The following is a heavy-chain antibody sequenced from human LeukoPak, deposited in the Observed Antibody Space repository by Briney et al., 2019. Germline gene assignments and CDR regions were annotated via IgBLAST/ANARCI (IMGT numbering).Heavy chain of an antibody. CDR1: GFTFSSYA. Sequence: PGGSLRLSCAASGFTFSSYAMSWVRQAPGKGLEWVSSISSSSSYIYYADSVKGRFTISRDNAKNSLYLQMNSLRAEDTAVYYCARDYPATIFGYYYGMDVWGQGTTVTVSS. CDR2: ISSSSSYI. D-gene: IGHD3-9*01. CDR3: ARDYPATIFGYYYGMDV. V-gene: IGHV3-21*01. J-gene: IGHJ6*02.